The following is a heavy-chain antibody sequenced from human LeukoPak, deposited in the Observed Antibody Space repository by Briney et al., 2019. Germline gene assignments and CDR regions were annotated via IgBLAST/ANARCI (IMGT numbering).Heavy chain of an antibody. CDR3: AKLQRGPADY. CDR2: ISGSGGNT. V-gene: IGHV3-23*01. D-gene: IGHD2-2*01. J-gene: IGHJ4*02. CDR1: GFTFSSYT. Sequence: PGGSLRLSCAASGFTFSSYTMSWVRQTPGKGLEWVSTISGSGGNTYYADSVKGRFTISRDNSKNTLYLQMNSLRAEDTAVYYCAKLQRGPADYWGQGTLVTVSS.